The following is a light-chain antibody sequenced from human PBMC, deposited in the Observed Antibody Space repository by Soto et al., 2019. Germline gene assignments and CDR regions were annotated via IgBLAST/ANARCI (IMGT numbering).Light chain of an antibody. CDR3: LQHNVYPFS. J-gene: IGKJ2*03. V-gene: IGKV1-17*01. CDR1: QDIRTD. CDR2: AAS. Sequence: DIQMTQSPSSLSASVGDRVTITCRASQDIRTDLGWYQQIPGKAPRRLIYAASSLQSGVPSRFSGSGSGTEFTPTISSLQPEDFASYYCLQHNVYPFSFGQGTKLDIK.